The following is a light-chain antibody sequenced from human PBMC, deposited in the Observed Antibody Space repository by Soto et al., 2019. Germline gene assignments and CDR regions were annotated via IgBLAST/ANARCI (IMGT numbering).Light chain of an antibody. CDR3: QQRSNWLH. CDR1: QSVSSY. Sequence: EIVLTQSPATLSLSPGERATLSCRASQSVSSYLAWYQQKPGQAPRLLIYDASNRATGIPARFSGSGSGTDFTLTISSLEPEDFAVYYCQQRSNWLHFRQGTRLEIK. J-gene: IGKJ5*01. CDR2: DAS. V-gene: IGKV3-11*01.